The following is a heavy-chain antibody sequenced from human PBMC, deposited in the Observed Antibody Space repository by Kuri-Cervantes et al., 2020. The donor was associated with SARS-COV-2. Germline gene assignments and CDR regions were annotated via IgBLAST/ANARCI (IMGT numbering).Heavy chain of an antibody. CDR3: AREPQYGDFFDY. CDR1: GGSISSYY. J-gene: IGHJ4*02. V-gene: IGHV4-59*01. Sequence: SETLSLTCTVSGGSISSYYWSWIRQPPGKGLEWIGYIYYSGSTNYNPSLKSRVTISVDTSKNQFSLKLSSVTAADTAVYYCAREPQYGDFFDYWGQGTLVTVSS. CDR2: IYYSGST. D-gene: IGHD4-17*01.